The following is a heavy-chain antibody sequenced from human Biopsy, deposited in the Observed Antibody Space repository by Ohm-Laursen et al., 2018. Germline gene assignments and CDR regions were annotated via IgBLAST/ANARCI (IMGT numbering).Heavy chain of an antibody. CDR1: GKTFSDYQ. D-gene: IGHD2-15*01. CDR3: GNEVHGRDY. CDR2: INQAGTT. V-gene: IGHV4-34*08. Sequence: PSQTLSLTWAVFGKTFSDYQWSWIRQPPGKGLEWIGQINQAGTTNYNPFLKSRVSISADASKYEFSLRLTSVTAADTAVYLCGNEVHGRDYWGLGAQVTVSS. J-gene: IGHJ4*02.